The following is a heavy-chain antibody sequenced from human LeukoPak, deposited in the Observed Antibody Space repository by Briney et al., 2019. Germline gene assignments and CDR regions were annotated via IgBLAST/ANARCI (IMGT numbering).Heavy chain of an antibody. CDR3: ARGRGYCSSTSCHSPDY. CDR2: ISSSGSTI. CDR1: GFTFSSYE. Sequence: GGSLRLSCAASGFTFSSYEMNWVRQAPGKGLEWVSYISSSGSTIYYADSVKGRFTISRDNAKNSLYLQMNSLRAEDTAVYYCARGRGYCSSTSCHSPDYWGQGTLVTVSS. D-gene: IGHD2-2*01. J-gene: IGHJ4*02. V-gene: IGHV3-48*03.